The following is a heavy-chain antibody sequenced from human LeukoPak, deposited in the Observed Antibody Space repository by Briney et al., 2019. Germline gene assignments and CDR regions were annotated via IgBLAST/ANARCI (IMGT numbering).Heavy chain of an antibody. Sequence: GGSLRLSCAASGFTFSSYAMSWVRQAPGKGLEWVSAISGSGGSTCYADSVKGRFTISRDNSKNTLYLQMNSLRAEDTAVYYCAKASSLYYYDSSGYYYSFDYWGQGTLVTVSS. J-gene: IGHJ4*02. V-gene: IGHV3-23*01. D-gene: IGHD3-22*01. CDR3: AKASSLYYYDSSGYYYSFDY. CDR2: ISGSGGST. CDR1: GFTFSSYA.